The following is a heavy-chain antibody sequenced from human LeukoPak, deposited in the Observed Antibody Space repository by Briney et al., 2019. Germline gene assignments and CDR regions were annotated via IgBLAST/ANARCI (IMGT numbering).Heavy chain of an antibody. V-gene: IGHV3-30-3*01. CDR1: GFIFSGFG. CDR3: AKDPGKFWSGHDY. J-gene: IGHJ4*02. D-gene: IGHD3-3*01. CDR2: ISYDGNNE. Sequence: PGGSLRLPCAASGFIFSGFGLHWVRQAPGKGLEWLAGISYDGNNEYYADSVKGRFTISRDNSKNTLYLQMNSLRGEDTAVYYCAKDPGKFWSGHDYWGQGALVTVSS.